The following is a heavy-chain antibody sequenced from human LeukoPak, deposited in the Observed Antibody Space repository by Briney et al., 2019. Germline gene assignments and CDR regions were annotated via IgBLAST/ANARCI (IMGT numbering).Heavy chain of an antibody. CDR2: ISGSGGST. Sequence: GGSLRLPCAASGFTFSSYAMSWVRRAPGKGLEWVSAISGSGGSTYYADSVKGRFTISRDNSKNTLYLQMNSLRAEDTAVYYCAKRYDPYYYDSSGYYSREYYFDYWGQGTLVTVSS. CDR3: AKRYDPYYYDSSGYYSREYYFDY. J-gene: IGHJ4*02. V-gene: IGHV3-23*01. D-gene: IGHD3-22*01. CDR1: GFTFSSYA.